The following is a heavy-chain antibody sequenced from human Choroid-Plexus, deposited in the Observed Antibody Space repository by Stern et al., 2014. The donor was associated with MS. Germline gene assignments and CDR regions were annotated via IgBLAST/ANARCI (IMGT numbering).Heavy chain of an antibody. Sequence: EVQLVESGGGLVQPGGSLTISCTAAGFTFGNYWMTWVRQAPGKGLEWVANIKEDGTEKNEVDPVKGRFTISRDNARNSLYLQMNSLRVEDTALYYCARVYNTIYGIVTQRGSGMDVWGQGTTVIVSS. V-gene: IGHV3-7*01. CDR3: ARVYNTIYGIVTQRGSGMDV. J-gene: IGHJ6*02. D-gene: IGHD3-3*01. CDR1: GFTFGNYW. CDR2: IKEDGTEK.